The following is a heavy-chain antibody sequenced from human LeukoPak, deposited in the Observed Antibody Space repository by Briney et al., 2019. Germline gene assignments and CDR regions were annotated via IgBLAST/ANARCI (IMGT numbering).Heavy chain of an antibody. CDR1: GYTFTDYY. Sequence: ASVTVSFKASGYTFTDYYFYWVRQPPGPGLECMGWLNPNIGATKYAQKFQGRVTMTRDTSINTAYMELCRLSSDETAIYYCARTRENSGYYYFDSWGQGTLVTVSS. CDR2: LNPNIGAT. J-gene: IGHJ4*02. V-gene: IGHV1-2*02. CDR3: ARTRENSGYYYFDS. D-gene: IGHD5-12*01.